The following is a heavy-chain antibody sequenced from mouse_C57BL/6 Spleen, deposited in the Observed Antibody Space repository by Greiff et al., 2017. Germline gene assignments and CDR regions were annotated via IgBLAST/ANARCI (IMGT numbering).Heavy chain of an antibody. Sequence: EVQLVESGGGLVKPGGSLKLSCAASGFTFSSYTMAWVRQTPEKRLEWVATISGGGGNTYYPDSVKGRFTISRDNAMNTLYLHMSSLRSENTALYYSARLLYGNYFDYWGQGTSLTVSS. CDR3: ARLLYGNYFDY. V-gene: IGHV5-9*01. CDR2: ISGGGGNT. D-gene: IGHD1-1*01. J-gene: IGHJ2*02. CDR1: GFTFSSYT.